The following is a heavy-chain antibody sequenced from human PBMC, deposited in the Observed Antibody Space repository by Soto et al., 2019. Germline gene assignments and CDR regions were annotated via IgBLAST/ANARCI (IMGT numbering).Heavy chain of an antibody. Sequence: GGSLRLSCAASGFTFDDYAMHWVRQAPGKGLEWVSGISWNSGSIGYADSVKGRFTISRDNAKNSLYLQMNSLRAEDTALYYCAKDLYDSLTGLDYWGQGTLVTVSS. CDR2: ISWNSGSI. D-gene: IGHD3-9*01. V-gene: IGHV3-9*01. J-gene: IGHJ4*02. CDR1: GFTFDDYA. CDR3: AKDLYDSLTGLDY.